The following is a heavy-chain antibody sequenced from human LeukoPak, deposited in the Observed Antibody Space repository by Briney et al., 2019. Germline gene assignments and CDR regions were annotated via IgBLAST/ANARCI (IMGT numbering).Heavy chain of an antibody. CDR2: ISSTSSYI. V-gene: IGHV3-21*01. J-gene: IGHJ4*02. CDR3: ATGGTYFDC. Sequence: SGGSLRLSCAASGVTFSSYTMNWVRQAPGKGLEWVSSISSTSSYIYYADSVKGRFAISRDNAKNSLYLQMNSLRAEDTAVYYCATGGTYFDCWGQGTLVTVSS. CDR1: GVTFSSYT. D-gene: IGHD1-26*01.